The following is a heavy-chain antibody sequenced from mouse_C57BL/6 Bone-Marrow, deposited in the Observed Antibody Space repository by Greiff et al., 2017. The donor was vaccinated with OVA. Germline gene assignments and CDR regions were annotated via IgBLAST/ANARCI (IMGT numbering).Heavy chain of an antibody. CDR2: IDPENGDT. V-gene: IGHV14-4*01. D-gene: IGHD1-1*01. CDR3: TTITTVVASDY. CDR1: GFNITDDY. J-gene: IGHJ2*01. Sequence: VQLQQSGAELVRPGASVTLSCTASGFNITDDYMHWVKQRPEPGLEWIGWIDPENGDTEYASKFQGKATITADTSSNTAYLQLSSLTSEDTAVYYCTTITTVVASDYWGQGTTLTVSS.